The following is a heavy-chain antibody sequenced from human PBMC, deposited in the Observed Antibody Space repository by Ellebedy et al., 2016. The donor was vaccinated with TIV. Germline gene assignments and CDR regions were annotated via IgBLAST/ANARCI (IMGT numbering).Heavy chain of an antibody. CDR2: IYYSGST. J-gene: IGHJ2*01. CDR3: AREGLVKYYYGSGRPWYFDL. V-gene: IGHV4-59*01. CDR1: GGSISSYY. Sequence: SETLSLTXTVSGGSISSYYWSWIRQPPGKGLEWIGYIYYSGSTNYNPSLKSRVTISEDTSKNQFSLKLSSVTAADTAVYYCAREGLVKYYYGSGRPWYFDLWGRGTLVTVSS. D-gene: IGHD3-10*01.